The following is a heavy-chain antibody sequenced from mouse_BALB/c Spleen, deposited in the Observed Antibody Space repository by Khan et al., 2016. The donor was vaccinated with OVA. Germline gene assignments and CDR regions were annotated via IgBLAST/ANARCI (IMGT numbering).Heavy chain of an antibody. CDR3: ASHLTGSFAY. CDR2: ISSDGTYT. CDR1: GFTFSVYS. J-gene: IGHJ3*01. D-gene: IGHD4-1*01. Sequence: EVKLVESGGDLVKPGGSLKLSCAASGFTFSVYSMSWVRQTPDKRLEWVATISSDGTYTYYPDSVQGRFTISRDTATNTLFLQMISLKSEDTAMYYCASHLTGSFAYWGQGTLVTVSA. V-gene: IGHV5-6*02.